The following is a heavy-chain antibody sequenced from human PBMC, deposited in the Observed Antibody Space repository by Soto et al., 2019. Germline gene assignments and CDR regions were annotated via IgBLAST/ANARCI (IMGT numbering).Heavy chain of an antibody. D-gene: IGHD4-17*01. CDR2: IIPTLGIV. CDR3: ASGTTVITPEVY. Sequence: QVHLVQSGPEVRKSGSSVKVSCKASGGSFNSYTISWVRQAPGQGLEWMGRIIPTLGIVTYAQKFQGRVTITADKFTSPAYMELSSLRSDDTAVFYCASGTTVITPEVYWGQGTLVTVSS. J-gene: IGHJ4*02. V-gene: IGHV1-69*02. CDR1: GGSFNSYT.